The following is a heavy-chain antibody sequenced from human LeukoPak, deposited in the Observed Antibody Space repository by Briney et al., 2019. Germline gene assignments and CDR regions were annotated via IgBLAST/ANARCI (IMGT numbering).Heavy chain of an antibody. J-gene: IGHJ5*02. Sequence: PSETLSLTCAVYGGSFSGYYWSWIRQPPGKGLEWIGYIYYSGSTNYNPSLKSRVTISVDTSKNQFSLKLSSVTAAGTAVYYCAREDNPENWFDPWGQGTLVTVSS. D-gene: IGHD1-1*01. CDR1: GGSFSGYY. CDR2: IYYSGST. CDR3: AREDNPENWFDP. V-gene: IGHV4-59*01.